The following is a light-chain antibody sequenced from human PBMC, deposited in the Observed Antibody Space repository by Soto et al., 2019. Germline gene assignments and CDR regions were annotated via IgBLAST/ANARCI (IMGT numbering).Light chain of an antibody. V-gene: IGKV1-5*03. CDR3: QHYNSYSEA. J-gene: IGKJ1*01. CDR2: KAS. Sequence: DIQMTQSPSTLSGAVVDRVTLTLRASQTISSWLAWYQQKPGKAPKLLIYKASTLKSGVPSRFSGSGSGTEFTLTISSLQPDDFATYYCQHYNSYSEAFGQGTKVDI. CDR1: QTISSW.